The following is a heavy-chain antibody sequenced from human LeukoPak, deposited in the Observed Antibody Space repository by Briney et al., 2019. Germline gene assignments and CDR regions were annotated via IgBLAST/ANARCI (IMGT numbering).Heavy chain of an antibody. CDR2: INPNSGGT. CDR3: ARSLRYYYDSSGYSGSFDY. J-gene: IGHJ4*02. Sequence: ASVEVSCKASGYTFTGYYMHWVRQAPGQGLEWMGWINPNSGGTNYAQKFQGRVTMTRDTSISTAYMELSRLRSDDAAVYYCARSLRYYYDSSGYSGSFDYWGQGTLVTVSS. D-gene: IGHD3-22*01. CDR1: GYTFTGYY. V-gene: IGHV1-2*02.